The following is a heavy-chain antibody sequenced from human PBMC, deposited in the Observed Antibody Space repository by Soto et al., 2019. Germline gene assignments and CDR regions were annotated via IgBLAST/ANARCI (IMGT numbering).Heavy chain of an antibody. Sequence: EVQLVESGGGLVQPGGSLRLSCAASGFTVSSNYMSWVRQAPGKGLEWVSVIYSGGSTYYADSVKGRFTISRHNSKNTLYLQMNSLRAEDTAVYYCARVGDGYNSYWYFDLWGRGTLVTVSS. J-gene: IGHJ2*01. D-gene: IGHD5-12*01. V-gene: IGHV3-53*04. CDR2: IYSGGST. CDR1: GFTVSSNY. CDR3: ARVGDGYNSYWYFDL.